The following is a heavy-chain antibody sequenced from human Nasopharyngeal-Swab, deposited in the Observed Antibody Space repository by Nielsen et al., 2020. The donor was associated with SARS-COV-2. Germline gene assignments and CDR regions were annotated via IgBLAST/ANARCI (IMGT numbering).Heavy chain of an antibody. CDR3: AKGDLRDGYNFS. Sequence: GGSLRLSCAASGFTFSSYGIHWVRQAPGKGLDWVAVISFDGTNKYYADSVKGRFTVSRDNFNNTVNLQMNSLRAEDTAVYYCAKGDLRDGYNFSWGQGTLVIVSS. CDR1: GFTFSSYG. D-gene: IGHD5-24*01. V-gene: IGHV3-30*18. J-gene: IGHJ5*02. CDR2: ISFDGTNK.